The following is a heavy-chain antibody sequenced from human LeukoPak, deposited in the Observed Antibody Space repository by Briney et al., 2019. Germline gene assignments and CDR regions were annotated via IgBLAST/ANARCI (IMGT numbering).Heavy chain of an antibody. J-gene: IGHJ5*02. D-gene: IGHD1-1*01. V-gene: IGHV3-48*01. CDR2: ISSSSSTI. CDR3: AKEVQDRFDP. Sequence: GGSLRLSCAASGFTFSSYSMNWVRQAPGKGLEWVSYISSSSSTIYYADSVKGRFTISRDNAKNSLYLQMNSLRAEDTAVYYCAKEVQDRFDPWGQGTLVTVSS. CDR1: GFTFSSYS.